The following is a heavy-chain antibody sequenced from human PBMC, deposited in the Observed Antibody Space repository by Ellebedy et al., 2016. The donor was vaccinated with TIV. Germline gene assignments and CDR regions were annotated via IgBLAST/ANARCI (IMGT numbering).Heavy chain of an antibody. J-gene: IGHJ3*02. CDR1: GFNFDTSV. CDR2: INNGGEAT. D-gene: IGHD6-19*01. Sequence: PGGSLRLSRAASGFNFDTSVMSWIRQAPGRGLEWVSTINNGGEATHFRDSVKGRFTISRDNSKRTLELQMTSLGIEDTAMYYCAREGFSSGHCGAFDIWGLGTMVTVSS. CDR3: AREGFSSGHCGAFDI. V-gene: IGHV3-23*01.